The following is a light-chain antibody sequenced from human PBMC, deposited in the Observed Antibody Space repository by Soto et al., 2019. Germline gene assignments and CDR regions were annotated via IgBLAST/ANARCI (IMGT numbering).Light chain of an antibody. CDR3: SSYTSSSTLYV. CDR1: SSDVGGYNY. V-gene: IGLV2-14*01. Sequence: QSALTQPASVSGSPGQSTTISYTGTSSDVGGYNYVSWYQQHPGKAPKLIIYDVSNRPSGVSDRFSGSKSGNTASLTISGLQAEDEVDYYCSSYTSSSTLYVFGTGTKVTVL. CDR2: DVS. J-gene: IGLJ1*01.